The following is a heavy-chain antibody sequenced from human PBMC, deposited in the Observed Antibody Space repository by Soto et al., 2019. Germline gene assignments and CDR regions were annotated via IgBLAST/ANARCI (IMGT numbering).Heavy chain of an antibody. CDR3: ARETYYGSGTYYTTDY. CDR2: IHYSGST. J-gene: IGHJ4*02. V-gene: IGHV4-61*01. D-gene: IGHD3-10*01. Sequence: SETLSLTCTVSGGSVISGSYYWSLIRQPPGKGLEWIGYIHYSGSTNYNPSLKSRVTISIDTSKNQFSLKLSSVTAADTAVYYCARETYYGSGTYYTTDYWGQGTLVTVSS. CDR1: GGSVISGSYY.